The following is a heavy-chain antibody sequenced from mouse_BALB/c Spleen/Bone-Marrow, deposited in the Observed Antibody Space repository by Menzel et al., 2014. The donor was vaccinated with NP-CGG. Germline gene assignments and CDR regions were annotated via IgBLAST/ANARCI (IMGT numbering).Heavy chain of an antibody. V-gene: IGHV1S81*02. CDR2: INPSNGGT. Sequence: QVQLQQSGAELVKPGASVKLPCKASGYTFTSYYMYWVKQRPGQGLEWFGEINPSNGGTNFNEKFKNKARLTVDKSSSTAYMQLSSLTSEDSAVYYCSRGRRDALDYWGQGTSVTVSS. CDR3: SRGRRDALDY. CDR1: GYTFTSYY. J-gene: IGHJ4*01.